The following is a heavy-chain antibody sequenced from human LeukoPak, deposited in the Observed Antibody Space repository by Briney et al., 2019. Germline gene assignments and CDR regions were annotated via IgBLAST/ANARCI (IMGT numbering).Heavy chain of an antibody. D-gene: IGHD3-3*01. CDR2: ISYNSFYI. CDR3: ARGLGINNYDVGNL. J-gene: IGHJ5*02. CDR1: ELTFSNYA. V-gene: IGHV3-21*01. Sequence: GGSLRLSCAASELTFSNYAMNWVRQAPGKGLEWVSAISYNSFYIYYADSVKGRFTISRDNAKNSLFLQMNGLRAEDTAVYYCARGLGINNYDVGNLWGQGTLVTVSS.